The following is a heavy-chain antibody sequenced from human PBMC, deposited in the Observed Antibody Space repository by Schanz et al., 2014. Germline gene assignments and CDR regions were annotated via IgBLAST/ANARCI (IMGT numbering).Heavy chain of an antibody. D-gene: IGHD2-21*01. V-gene: IGHV4-39*07. J-gene: IGHJ3*01. CDR1: GGSINSGGYR. Sequence: QVQLQESGPGLVKASETLSLTCSVSGGSINSGGYRWGWIRQPPGKGLEWIGEIFHSGTTNYNPSLESRFTISVDSSKNQSSLFLSSMTAADTAVYYCTRSTLWSYDVWGRGTMVIVSS. CDR3: TRSTLWSYDV. CDR2: IFHSGTT.